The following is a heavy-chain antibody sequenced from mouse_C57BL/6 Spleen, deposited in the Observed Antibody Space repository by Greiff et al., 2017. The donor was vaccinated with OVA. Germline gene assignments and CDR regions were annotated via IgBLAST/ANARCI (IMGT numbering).Heavy chain of an antibody. D-gene: IGHD1-1*01. J-gene: IGHJ2*01. V-gene: IGHV5-6*01. Sequence: EVMLVESGGDLVKPGGSLKLSCAASGFTFSSYGMSWVRQTPDKRLEWVATISSGGSYTYYPDSVKGRFTISRDNAKNTLYLQMSSLKSEDTAMYYCARDYGSSYEVYFDYWGQGTTLTVSS. CDR3: ARDYGSSYEVYFDY. CDR2: ISSGGSYT. CDR1: GFTFSSYG.